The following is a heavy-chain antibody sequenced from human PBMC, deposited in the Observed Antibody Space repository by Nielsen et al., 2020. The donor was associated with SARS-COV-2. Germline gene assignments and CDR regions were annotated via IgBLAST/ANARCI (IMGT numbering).Heavy chain of an antibody. D-gene: IGHD2-15*01. Sequence: SETLSLTCTVSGGSITSHSWWSWVRQPPGRGLQWIGHVFHGGSTTYSPSLMGRVTTSTDKSNNQFSLKLTSVSAADTAVYYCARLSGYCDTSDCFAGDSWGRGILVTVSS. V-gene: IGHV4-4*02. CDR1: GGSITSHSW. CDR3: ARLSGYCDTSDCFAGDS. J-gene: IGHJ5*01. CDR2: VFHGGST.